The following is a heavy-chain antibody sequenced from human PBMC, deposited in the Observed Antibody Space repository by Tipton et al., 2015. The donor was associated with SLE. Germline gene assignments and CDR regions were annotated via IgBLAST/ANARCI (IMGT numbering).Heavy chain of an antibody. D-gene: IGHD1-7*01. V-gene: IGHV4-59*06. J-gene: IGHJ5*02. Sequence: GLVKPSETLSLTCTVSGGSISSRYWSWIRQPPGKGLEWIGYTSKSGSTYYTPSLKSRVTISVDTSKNQFSLKLTSVTAADTAVYYCARAGGTGTNWFDPWGQGTLVTVSS. CDR1: GGSISSRY. CDR2: TSKSGST. CDR3: ARAGGTGTNWFDP.